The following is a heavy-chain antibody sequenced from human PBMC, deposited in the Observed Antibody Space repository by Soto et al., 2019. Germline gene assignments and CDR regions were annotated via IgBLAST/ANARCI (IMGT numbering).Heavy chain of an antibody. CDR2: IRSNTAIT. J-gene: IGHJ4*02. D-gene: IGHD2-15*01. Sequence: GGSLRLSCVASGFSFNPYVMAWVRQVPGKGLEWVSAIRSNTAITYYPDSMRGRFTISRVNSANTIFLQMNSLRVEDSAVYFCAKAAGGGWPYYFDSWGQGTLVTVSS. V-gene: IGHV3-23*01. CDR1: GFSFNPYV. CDR3: AKAAGGGWPYYFDS.